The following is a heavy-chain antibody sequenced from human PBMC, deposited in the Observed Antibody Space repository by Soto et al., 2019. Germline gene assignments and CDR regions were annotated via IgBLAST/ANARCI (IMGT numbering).Heavy chain of an antibody. D-gene: IGHD3-10*01. J-gene: IGHJ2*01. Sequence: QVQLVESGGGVVQPGTSLRLSCAASGFSFNSAGMHWVRQAPGKGLEWVAIVWYDGNNKYYADSVKGRFTISRDNSKNMVYLQMDSLRVDDTAVFYCARDRGSGEDRAWWFDLWGRDTLVYVCS. V-gene: IGHV3-33*01. CDR1: GFSFNSAG. CDR3: ARDRGSGEDRAWWFDL. CDR2: VWYDGNNK.